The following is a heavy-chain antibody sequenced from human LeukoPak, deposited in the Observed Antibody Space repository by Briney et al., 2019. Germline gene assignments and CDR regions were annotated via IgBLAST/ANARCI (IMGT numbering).Heavy chain of an antibody. V-gene: IGHV4-4*07. CDR2: IYTSGST. D-gene: IGHD3-10*02. J-gene: IGHJ5*02. Sequence: SETLSLTCTVSGGSISSYYWSWIRQPAGKGLEWIGRIYTSGSTNYNPSLKSRVTMSVDTSKNQFSLKLSSVTAADTAVYYCARTHSMFEGGFWFDPWGQGTLVTVSS. CDR3: ARTHSMFEGGFWFDP. CDR1: GGSISSYY.